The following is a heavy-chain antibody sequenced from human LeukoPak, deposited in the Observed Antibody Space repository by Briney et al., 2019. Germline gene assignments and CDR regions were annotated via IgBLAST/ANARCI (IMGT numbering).Heavy chain of an antibody. CDR1: GFTFSSYA. D-gene: IGHD3-3*01. CDR3: AKGSLRFLEWLSLGY. V-gene: IGHV3-23*01. CDR2: ISGSGGST. J-gene: IGHJ4*02. Sequence: GGSLRLSWAASGFTFSSYAMSWVRQAPGKGLEWVSAISGSGGSTYYADSVKGRFTISRDNSKNTLYLQMNSLRAEDTAVYYCAKGSLRFLEWLSLGYWGQGTLVTVSS.